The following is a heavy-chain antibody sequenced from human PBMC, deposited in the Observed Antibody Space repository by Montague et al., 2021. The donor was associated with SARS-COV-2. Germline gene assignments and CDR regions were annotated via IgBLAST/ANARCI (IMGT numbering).Heavy chain of an antibody. V-gene: IGHV4-61*02. CDR1: IGSISSGSYY. CDR2: IYTSGST. CDR3: AGDGCSSGWTGLHWFDP. J-gene: IGHJ5*02. Sequence: TLSLTCTVSIGSISSGSYYWSWIRQPAGKGLEWIGRIYTSGSTNYNPSLKSRVTISVDTSKNQFSLKLSSVTAADTAVYYCAGDGCSSGWTGLHWFDPWGQGTLVTVSS. D-gene: IGHD6-25*01.